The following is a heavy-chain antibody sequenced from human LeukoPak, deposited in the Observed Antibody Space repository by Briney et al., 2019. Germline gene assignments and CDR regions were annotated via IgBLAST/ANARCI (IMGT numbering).Heavy chain of an antibody. J-gene: IGHJ4*02. Sequence: PGGSLRLSCAASGFTFSNYAMSWVRQAPGKGLEWVSAIDSTGSGRYYADSVKGRFTFSRDNPKNTLSLQMNSLRVEDTAVYYCAIPPTGTIAASGTGAHWGQGTLVTVSS. V-gene: IGHV3-23*01. CDR3: AIPPTGTIAASGTGAH. CDR1: GFTFSNYA. CDR2: IDSTGSGR. D-gene: IGHD6-13*01.